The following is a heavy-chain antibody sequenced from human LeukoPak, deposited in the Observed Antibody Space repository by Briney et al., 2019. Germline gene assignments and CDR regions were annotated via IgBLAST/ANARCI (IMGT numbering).Heavy chain of an antibody. CDR3: ARESPYSSGWDFDY. CDR1: GFTFSSYA. J-gene: IGHJ4*02. V-gene: IGHV3-30*04. Sequence: PGRSLRLSCAASGFTFSSYAMHWVRQAPGKGLEWVAVISYDGSNKYYADSVKGRFTISRDNSKNTLYLQMNGLRAEDTAVYYCARESPYSSGWDFDYWGQGTLVTVSS. CDR2: ISYDGSNK. D-gene: IGHD6-19*01.